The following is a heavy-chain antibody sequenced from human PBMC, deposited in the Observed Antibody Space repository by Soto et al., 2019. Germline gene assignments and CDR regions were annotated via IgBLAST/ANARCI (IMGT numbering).Heavy chain of an antibody. V-gene: IGHV3-30-3*01. CDR1: GFTFSSNA. J-gene: IGHJ4*02. CDR2: ISYDASNK. D-gene: IGHD1-26*01. CDR3: AGGLGGSYGGYFDY. Sequence: QVQLVESGGGVVQPGRSLRLSCAASGFTFSSNAMHWVRQAPGKGLEWVAVISYDASNKYYADSVKGRFTISRDNSKNTLYLQMNSLRAEDRAVYYCAGGLGGSYGGYFDYWGQGTLVTVSS.